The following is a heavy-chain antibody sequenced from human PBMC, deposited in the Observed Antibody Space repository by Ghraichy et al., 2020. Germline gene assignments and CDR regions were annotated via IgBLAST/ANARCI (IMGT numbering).Heavy chain of an antibody. CDR2: ISSSSSYI. D-gene: IGHD1-26*01. V-gene: IGHV3-21*01. CDR3: ARDPFRGGSYLT. Sequence: GESLNISCAASGFTFSSYSMNWVRQAPGKGLEWVSSISSSSSYIYYADSVKGRFTISRDNAKNSLYLQMNSLRAEDTAVYYCARDPFRGGSYLTWGQGTLVTVSS. CDR1: GFTFSSYS. J-gene: IGHJ5*02.